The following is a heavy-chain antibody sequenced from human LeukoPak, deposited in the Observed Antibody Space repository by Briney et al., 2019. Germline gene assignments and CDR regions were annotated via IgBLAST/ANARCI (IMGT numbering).Heavy chain of an antibody. J-gene: IGHJ4*02. CDR2: ISTHSTYT. CDR3: ARGTYYYLY. Sequence: TGGSLRLSCAASGFIFSDYSMSWIRQAPGKGLEWVSYISTHSTYTHYADSVKGRFTISRDNAKNSLYLQMSSLRTDDTAVYYCARGTYYYLYWGQGTLVTVSS. CDR1: GFIFSDYS. V-gene: IGHV3-11*05.